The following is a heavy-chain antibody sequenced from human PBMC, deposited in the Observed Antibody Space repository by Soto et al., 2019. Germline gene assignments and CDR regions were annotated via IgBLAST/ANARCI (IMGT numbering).Heavy chain of an antibody. D-gene: IGHD5-12*01. Sequence: EVQLLESGGKLVQPGGSLTLSCAASGFTFSTYAMAWVRQAPGKGLEWVSGVSASGLNTDYADPVKGRFYSSRDNSKNTVSLHMNRLRAEDTALYYCAKARPRRTSGYFFEYWGQRTPVTVSS. J-gene: IGHJ4*02. CDR2: VSASGLNT. CDR1: GFTFSTYA. V-gene: IGHV3-23*01. CDR3: AKARPRRTSGYFFEY.